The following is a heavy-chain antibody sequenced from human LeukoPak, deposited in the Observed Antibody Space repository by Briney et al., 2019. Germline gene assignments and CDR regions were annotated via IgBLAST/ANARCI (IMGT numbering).Heavy chain of an antibody. Sequence: SETLSLTCTVSGGSISSYYWSWIRQPPGKGLEWIGYIYYSGSTNYNPSLKSRVTISVDTSKNQFSLKLSSVTAADTAVYYCARGTSGYCSGGSCYSDPNWFDPWGQGTLVTVSS. J-gene: IGHJ5*02. D-gene: IGHD2-15*01. V-gene: IGHV4-59*12. CDR3: ARGTSGYCSGGSCYSDPNWFDP. CDR1: GGSISSYY. CDR2: IYYSGST.